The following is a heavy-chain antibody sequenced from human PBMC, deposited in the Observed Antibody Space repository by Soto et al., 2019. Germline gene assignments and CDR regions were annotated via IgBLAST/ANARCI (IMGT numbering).Heavy chain of an antibody. Sequence: EVQLVESGGGLVQPGGSLRLSCAASGFTFSSYWMSWVRQAPGKGLEWVANIKQDGSEKYYVDSVKGRFTISRDNAKNSLYLQMNSLRAEDTAVYYCAREGYSSGWYELDYWGQGTLVTVSS. J-gene: IGHJ4*02. CDR3: AREGYSSGWYELDY. CDR2: IKQDGSEK. D-gene: IGHD6-19*01. CDR1: GFTFSSYW. V-gene: IGHV3-7*01.